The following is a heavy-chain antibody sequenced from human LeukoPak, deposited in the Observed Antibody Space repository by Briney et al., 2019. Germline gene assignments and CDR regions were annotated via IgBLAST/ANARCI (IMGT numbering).Heavy chain of an antibody. J-gene: IGHJ4*02. CDR2: INHSGST. V-gene: IGHV4-34*01. D-gene: IGHD5-24*01. Sequence: SETLSLTCAVYGGTFSGYYWSWIRQPPGKGLEWIGEINHSGSTNYNPSLKSRVTISVDTSKNRFSLKLSSVTAADTAVYYCARQGERWLDYWGQGTLVTVSS. CDR1: GGTFSGYY. CDR3: ARQGERWLDY.